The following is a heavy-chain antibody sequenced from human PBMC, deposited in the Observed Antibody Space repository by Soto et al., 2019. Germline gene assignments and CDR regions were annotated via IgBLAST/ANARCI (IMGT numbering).Heavy chain of an antibody. J-gene: IGHJ4*02. CDR2: IKEDGSEK. CDR3: ARDVI. Sequence: EVQLVESGGGLVQPGGSLRLSCADSGFTFSNFWMSWVRQAPGKGLEWVAAIKEDGSEKNYVDSVRGRFTISRDNAKNSLYLQMNSLRADDTAVYYCARDVIWGQGSLVSVSS. V-gene: IGHV3-7*05. CDR1: GFTFSNFW.